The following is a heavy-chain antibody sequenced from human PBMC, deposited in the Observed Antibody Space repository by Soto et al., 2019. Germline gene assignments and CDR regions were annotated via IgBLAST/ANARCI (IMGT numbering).Heavy chain of an antibody. Sequence: PGGSLRLSCAASGFTVSRNYMSWVRQAPGKGLEWVSVIYSGGSTYYADSVKGRFTISRDNSKNTLYLQMNSLRAEDTAVYYCARDSPDYDFWSGHFDYWGQGTLVTVSS. V-gene: IGHV3-66*01. D-gene: IGHD3-3*01. CDR1: GFTVSRNY. CDR3: ARDSPDYDFWSGHFDY. J-gene: IGHJ4*02. CDR2: IYSGGST.